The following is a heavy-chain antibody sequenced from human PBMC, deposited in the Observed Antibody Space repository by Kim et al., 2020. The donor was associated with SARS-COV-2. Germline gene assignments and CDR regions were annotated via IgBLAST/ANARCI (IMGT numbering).Heavy chain of an antibody. CDR3: ARAPNSAGSAESDY. J-gene: IGHJ4*02. V-gene: IGHV4-34*01. D-gene: IGHD3-10*01. Sequence: NPSLKSRVTISVDTSKNQFSLKLSSVTAADTAVYYCARAPNSAGSAESDYWGQGTLVTVSS.